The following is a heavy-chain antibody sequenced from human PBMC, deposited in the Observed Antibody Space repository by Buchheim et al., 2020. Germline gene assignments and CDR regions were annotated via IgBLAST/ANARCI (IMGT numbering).Heavy chain of an antibody. CDR2: IYTSGST. CDR1: GGSISSGGYS. V-gene: IGHV4-61*02. CDR3: ARVLSGWYDAYFDY. Sequence: QLQLQESGSGLVKPSQTLSLTCAVSGGSISSGGYSWSWIRQPAGKGLEWIGRIYTSGSTNYNPPLKSRVTMSVDTSKNQFSLKLSSVTAADAAVYYCARVLSGWYDAYFDYWGQGTL. D-gene: IGHD6-19*01. J-gene: IGHJ4*02.